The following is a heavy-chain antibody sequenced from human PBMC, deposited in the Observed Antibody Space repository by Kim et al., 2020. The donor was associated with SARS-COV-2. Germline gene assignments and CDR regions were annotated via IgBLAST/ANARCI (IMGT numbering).Heavy chain of an antibody. CDR2: IRSKAYGGTT. J-gene: IGHJ4*02. CDR1: GFTFGDYA. CDR3: TREEAYYDFWSGYS. V-gene: IGHV3-49*04. Sequence: GGSLRLSSTASGFTFGDYAMSWVRQAPGKGLEWVGFIRSKAYGGTTEYAASVKGRFTISRDDSKSIAYLQMNSLKTEDTAVYYCTREEAYYDFWSGYSWGQGTLVTVSS. D-gene: IGHD3-3*01.